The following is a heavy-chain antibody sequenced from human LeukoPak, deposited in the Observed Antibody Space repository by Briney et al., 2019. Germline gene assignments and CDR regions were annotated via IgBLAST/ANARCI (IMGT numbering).Heavy chain of an antibody. CDR1: GFTFSGYE. V-gene: IGHV3-48*03. CDR3: ARAFDY. Sequence: GGSLRLSCAASGFTFSGYEMNWVRQAPGKGLEWVSYISSSSNTMYYADSVKGRFTISRDNAKNSLYLQMNSLRDEDTAVYYCARAFDYWGQGTLVAVSS. J-gene: IGHJ4*02. CDR2: ISSSSNTM.